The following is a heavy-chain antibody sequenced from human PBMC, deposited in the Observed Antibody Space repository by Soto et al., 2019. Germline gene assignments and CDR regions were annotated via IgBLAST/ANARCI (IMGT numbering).Heavy chain of an antibody. Sequence: QVQLVQSGAEVKKPGSSVKVPCKVSGGTFNTFAISWVRQAPGQGLEWMGGIIPIFGPANYAQKFQGRVTITADKSTSTAYLELSSLTSEDTAVYYCARAAKRYFDFWGQGTLVTVSS. V-gene: IGHV1-69*06. CDR2: IIPIFGPA. CDR3: ARAAKRYFDF. J-gene: IGHJ4*02. CDR1: GGTFNTFA.